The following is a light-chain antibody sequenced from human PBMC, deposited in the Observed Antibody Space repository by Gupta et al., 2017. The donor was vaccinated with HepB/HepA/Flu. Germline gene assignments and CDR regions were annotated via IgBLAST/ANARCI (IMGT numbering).Light chain of an antibody. CDR3: QQRNSTPWT. Sequence: DIQMTQSPSSLSASVGDRVTITCRASQSISSYLNWYQQKPGKAPKLLIYAASRLQSGVPSRFSGSGSGTDFTLTISRLQPEDFATYYCQQRNSTPWTFGQGTKVEIK. CDR2: AAS. J-gene: IGKJ1*01. V-gene: IGKV1-39*01. CDR1: QSISSY.